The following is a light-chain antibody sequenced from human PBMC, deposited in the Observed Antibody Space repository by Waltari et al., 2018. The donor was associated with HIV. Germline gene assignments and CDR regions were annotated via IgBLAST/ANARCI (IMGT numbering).Light chain of an antibody. CDR3: QQYDTSPWT. J-gene: IGKJ1*01. CDR2: GAS. V-gene: IGKV3-20*01. Sequence: IVLTQSPGTLSLSPGERATLSCRASQSFSSNYLAWYQQRLGQAPRLLIFGASSRASGIPDRFSGSGSGTDFTLTISRLEPEDFAVYYCQQYDTSPWTFGQGTKVEI. CDR1: QSFSSNY.